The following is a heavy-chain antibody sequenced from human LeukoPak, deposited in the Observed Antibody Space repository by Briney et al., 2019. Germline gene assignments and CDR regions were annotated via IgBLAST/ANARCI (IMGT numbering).Heavy chain of an antibody. V-gene: IGHV4-31*03. D-gene: IGHD3-22*01. CDR3: ARDYDSSGFIGH. Sequence: PSETLSLTCTVSGGSISSGGYYWSWIRQHPGKGLEWIGYIYYSGSTYYNPSLKSRVTISVVTSKNQFSLNMSSVTAADTAVYYCARDYDSSGFIGHWGQGTLVTVSS. J-gene: IGHJ5*02. CDR1: GGSISSGGYY. CDR2: IYYSGST.